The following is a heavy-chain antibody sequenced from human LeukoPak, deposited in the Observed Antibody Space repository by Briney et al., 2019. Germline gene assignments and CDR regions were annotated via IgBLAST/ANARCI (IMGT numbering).Heavy chain of an antibody. CDR1: GFTVSSNY. CDR3: AKDKYQLLHDY. J-gene: IGHJ4*02. Sequence: GGSLRLSCAASGFTVSSNYMSWVRQAPGKGLEWVSVIYSGGSTYYADSVKGRFTISRDNSKNTLYLQMNSLRAEDTAVYYCAKDKYQLLHDYWGQGTLVTVSS. D-gene: IGHD2-2*01. V-gene: IGHV3-66*01. CDR2: IYSGGST.